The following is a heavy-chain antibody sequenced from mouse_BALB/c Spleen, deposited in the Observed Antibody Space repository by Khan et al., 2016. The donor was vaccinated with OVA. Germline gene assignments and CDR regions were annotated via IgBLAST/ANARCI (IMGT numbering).Heavy chain of an antibody. Sequence: EVQLQESGGGLVQPGGSRKLSCAASGFTFSSFGMHWVRQAPKKGLEWVAYMSSGSSTIYYVDTVKGRFTISRDNPTNTLFLQMTSLRSEDTAMYYCVRSGGNFHWYFDVWGAGTSVTVSS. CDR2: MSSGSSTI. V-gene: IGHV5-17*02. CDR3: VRSGGNFHWYFDV. CDR1: GFTFSSFG. J-gene: IGHJ1*01. D-gene: IGHD2-1*01.